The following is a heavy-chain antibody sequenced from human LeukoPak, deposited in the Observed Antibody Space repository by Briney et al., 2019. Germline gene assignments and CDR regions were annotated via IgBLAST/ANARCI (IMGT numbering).Heavy chain of an antibody. CDR2: IGTASDT. CDR3: ARGPPRGKYYYMDV. Sequence: PGESLRLSCAASGFTFSSFDMPWVRQPTGQGLEWVSTIGTASDTYYPGSVEGRFTLSRDNAKNSLYLQMNSLTAGDTAVYYCARGPPRGKYYYMDVWGKGTTVTVSS. D-gene: IGHD1-1*01. CDR1: GFTFSSFD. J-gene: IGHJ6*03. V-gene: IGHV3-13*01.